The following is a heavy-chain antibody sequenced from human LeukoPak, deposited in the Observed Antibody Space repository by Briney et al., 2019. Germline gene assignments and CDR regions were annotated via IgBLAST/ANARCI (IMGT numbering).Heavy chain of an antibody. CDR2: IYSGGST. CDR1: GFTVSSNY. J-gene: IGHJ6*02. V-gene: IGHV3-53*01. Sequence: PGGSLRLSCAASGFTVSSNYMSWVRQAPGKGLEWVSVIYSGGSTYYADSVKGRFTISRDNSKNTLYLPMNSLRAEDTAVYYCAREGYGDFYTTPYGMDVWGQGTTVTVSS. CDR3: AREGYGDFYTTPYGMDV. D-gene: IGHD4-17*01.